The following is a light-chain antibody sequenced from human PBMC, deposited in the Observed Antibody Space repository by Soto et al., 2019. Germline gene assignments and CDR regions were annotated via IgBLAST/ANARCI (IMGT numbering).Light chain of an antibody. CDR1: QDITSY. CDR2: DAS. CDR3: QHCDYLPI. Sequence: DIQMTQSPSSLSASVGDRVTITCQASQDITSYLNWYQHKPGKAPKLLIYDASILEAGVPPRFSGSGSGTDFTLTISSLQLEDVATYYCQHCDYLPIFGPGTTVDFK. V-gene: IGKV1-33*01. J-gene: IGKJ3*01.